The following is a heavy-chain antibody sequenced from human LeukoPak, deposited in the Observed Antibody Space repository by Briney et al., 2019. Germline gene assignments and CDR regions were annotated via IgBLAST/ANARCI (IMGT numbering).Heavy chain of an antibody. J-gene: IGHJ6*03. Sequence: GGSLRLSCAASGFTSSSYSMNWVRQAPGKGLEWVSSISSSSSYIYYADSVKGRFTISRDNAKNSLYLQMNSLRAEDTAVYYCARARYYDILTGYGYYMDVWGKGTTVTVSS. CDR1: GFTSSSYS. CDR3: ARARYYDILTGYGYYMDV. D-gene: IGHD3-9*01. V-gene: IGHV3-21*01. CDR2: ISSSSSYI.